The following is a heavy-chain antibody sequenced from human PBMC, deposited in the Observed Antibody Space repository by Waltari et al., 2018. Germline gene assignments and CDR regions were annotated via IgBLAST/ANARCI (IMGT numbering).Heavy chain of an antibody. D-gene: IGHD4-17*01. Sequence: QVQLVQSGAEVKKPGASVKVSCKASGYTFTSYAMHWVRQAPGQRLEWMGCINAANGNTKYSTTVQVRVPIPRDTAASTAYIVLISLRSEDTAVYYCARDIGDYGDFLGGYWGQGTLVTVSS. CDR3: ARDIGDYGDFLGGY. CDR2: INAANGNT. J-gene: IGHJ4*02. V-gene: IGHV1-3*01. CDR1: GYTFTSYA.